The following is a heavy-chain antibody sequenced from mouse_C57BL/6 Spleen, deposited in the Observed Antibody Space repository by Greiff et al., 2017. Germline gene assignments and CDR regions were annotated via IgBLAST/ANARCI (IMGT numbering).Heavy chain of an antibody. V-gene: IGHV1-15*01. CDR1: GYTFTDYE. CDR2: IDPETGGT. Sequence: QVQLQQSGAELVRPGASVTLSCKASGYTFTDYEMHWVKQTPVHGLEWIGAIDPETGGTAYNQKFKGKAILTADKSSSTAYIELRSLTSEDSAVXYCTRDGGTPFAYWGQGTLVTVSA. J-gene: IGHJ3*01. D-gene: IGHD2-14*01. CDR3: TRDGGTPFAY.